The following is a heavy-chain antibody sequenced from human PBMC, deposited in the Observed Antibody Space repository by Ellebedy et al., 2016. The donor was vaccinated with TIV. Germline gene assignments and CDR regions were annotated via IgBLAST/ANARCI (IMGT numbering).Heavy chain of an antibody. D-gene: IGHD2-2*01. V-gene: IGHV3-11*01. CDR2: ISNSDSSI. CDR3: ARDTRFIDHQHNWFDP. CDR1: GFTFSDYY. Sequence: GGSLRLSCAAPGFTFSDYYMSWIRQAPGKGLEWVSYISNSDSSIFYADSVKGRFTISRDNTKNLLYLQMNSLRAEDTAVYYCARDTRFIDHQHNWFDPWGQGTLVTVSS. J-gene: IGHJ5*02.